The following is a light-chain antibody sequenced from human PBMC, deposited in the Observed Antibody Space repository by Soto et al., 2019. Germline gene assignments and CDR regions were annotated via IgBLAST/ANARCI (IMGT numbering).Light chain of an antibody. CDR1: QSVSSSY. CDR3: QQYGLFT. Sequence: EIVLTQSPGTLSLSPGERATLSCRASQSVSSSYLAWYQQKPGQAPRLLIYGASSRATGIPDRFSGSGSGTDFTLNISRLEPEDFAVYYCQQYGLFTFGPGTKVDIK. V-gene: IGKV3-20*01. CDR2: GAS. J-gene: IGKJ3*01.